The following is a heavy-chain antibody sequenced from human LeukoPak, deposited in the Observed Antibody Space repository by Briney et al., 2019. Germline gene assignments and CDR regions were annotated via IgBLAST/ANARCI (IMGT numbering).Heavy chain of an antibody. D-gene: IGHD1-26*01. CDR2: ISGSGGST. CDR3: AKDWGSGSYQSPFDY. Sequence: GGSLRLSCAASGFTFSSYAMSWVRQAPGKGLEWVSAISGSGGSTYYADSVKGRSTISRENSKNTLYLQMNSLRAEDTAVYYCAKDWGSGSYQSPFDYWGQGTLVTVSS. CDR1: GFTFSSYA. J-gene: IGHJ4*02. V-gene: IGHV3-23*01.